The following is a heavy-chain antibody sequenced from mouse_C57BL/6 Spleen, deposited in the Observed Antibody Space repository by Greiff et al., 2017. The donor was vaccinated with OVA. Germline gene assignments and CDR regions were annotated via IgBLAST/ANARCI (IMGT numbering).Heavy chain of an antibody. Sequence: EVKLMESGPELVKPGASVKISCKASGYSFTGYYMNWVKQSPEKSLEWIGEINPSTGGTTYNQKFKAKATLTVDKSSSTAYMQLKSLTSEDAAVYYCARWGGAMDYWGQGTSVTVSS. V-gene: IGHV1-42*01. CDR3: ARWGGAMDY. CDR1: GYSFTGYY. CDR2: INPSTGGT. J-gene: IGHJ4*01.